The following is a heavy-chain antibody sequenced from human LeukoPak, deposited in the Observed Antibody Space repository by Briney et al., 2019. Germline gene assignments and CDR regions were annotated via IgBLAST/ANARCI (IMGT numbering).Heavy chain of an antibody. Sequence: GGSLRLSCAASGFTFSSYAMSWVRQAPGKGLEWVSAISGSGGSTYYADSVKGRFTISRDNSKSTLYLQMNSLRAEDTAVYYCAKAQYDYDILTGSTVDPWGQGTLVTVSS. D-gene: IGHD3-9*01. V-gene: IGHV3-23*01. CDR3: AKAQYDYDILTGSTVDP. CDR1: GFTFSSYA. CDR2: ISGSGGST. J-gene: IGHJ5*02.